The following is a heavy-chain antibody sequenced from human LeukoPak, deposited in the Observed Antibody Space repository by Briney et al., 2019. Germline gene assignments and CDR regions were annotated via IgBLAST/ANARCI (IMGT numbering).Heavy chain of an antibody. CDR2: ISGSGGGT. D-gene: IGHD3-3*01. J-gene: IGHJ4*02. V-gene: IGHV3-23*01. CDR1: GFTFNKYA. CDR3: AKGLITIFGVAN. Sequence: GGSLRLSCVASGFTFNKYAMNWVRQAPGKGLEWVSLISGSGGGTYYADSVKGRFTISRDNSKNTLYLQLNSLRVEDTAVYYCAKGLITIFGVANWGQGTLVTVSS.